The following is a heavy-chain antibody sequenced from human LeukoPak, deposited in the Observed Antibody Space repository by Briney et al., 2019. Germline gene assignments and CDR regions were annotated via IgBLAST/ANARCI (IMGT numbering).Heavy chain of an antibody. CDR3: ASKRGDY. CDR1: GFSLSRNG. V-gene: IGHV3-33*05. CDR2: ISYDGSDK. Sequence: GGSLRLSCATSGFSLSRNGMHWVRQAPGKGLEWVAVISYDGSDKYYADSVKGRFTISRDNSKSTLYLQMNSLRAEDTAVYYCASKRGDYWGQGTLVTVSS. J-gene: IGHJ4*02.